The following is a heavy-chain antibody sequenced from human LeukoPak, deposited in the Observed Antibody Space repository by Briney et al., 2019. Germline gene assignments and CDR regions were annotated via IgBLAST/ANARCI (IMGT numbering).Heavy chain of an antibody. CDR2: IFHSGIT. D-gene: IGHD6-13*01. Sequence: SETLSLTCTVFGGSISSSNWWSWVRQPPGKGLEWIGEIFHSGITDYNPSLKSRVTILVDMSKNQFSLKLSSVTAADTAVYYCARVAVIAAAGNTFDIWGQGTMVTVSS. CDR1: GGSISSSNW. V-gene: IGHV4-4*02. J-gene: IGHJ3*02. CDR3: ARVAVIAAAGNTFDI.